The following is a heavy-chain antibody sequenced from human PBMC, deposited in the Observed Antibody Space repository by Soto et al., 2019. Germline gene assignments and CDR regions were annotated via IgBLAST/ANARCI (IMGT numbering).Heavy chain of an antibody. D-gene: IGHD2-15*01. J-gene: IGHJ5*02. V-gene: IGHV3-23*01. CDR2: ISGSGGST. Sequence: EVQLLESGGGLVQPGGSLRLSCAASGFTFSSYAMSWVRQAPGKGLEWVSAISGSGGSTYYADSVKGRFTISRDNSKNTLYLQLKSLRAEDTAVYYCAKDLGYCSGGSCYSRVYNWFDPWGQGTLVTVSS. CDR1: GFTFSSYA. CDR3: AKDLGYCSGGSCYSRVYNWFDP.